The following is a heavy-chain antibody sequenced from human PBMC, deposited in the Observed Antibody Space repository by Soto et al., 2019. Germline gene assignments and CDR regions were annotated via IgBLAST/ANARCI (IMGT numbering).Heavy chain of an antibody. D-gene: IGHD5-18*01. CDR3: AKDSELWPYIVEF. Sequence: EVQLLESGGGLVQPGGSLRLSCAASGFTFSSYAMSWVRQAPGKGLEWVSAISGSGGSTYYAGSVKGRFTISRDNAKNTLYLQMNSLRAEDTAVYYCAKDSELWPYIVEFWGQGTLVTVAS. V-gene: IGHV3-23*01. J-gene: IGHJ4*02. CDR1: GFTFSSYA. CDR2: ISGSGGST.